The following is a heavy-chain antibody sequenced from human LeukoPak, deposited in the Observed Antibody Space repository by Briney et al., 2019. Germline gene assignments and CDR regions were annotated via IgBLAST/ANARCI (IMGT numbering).Heavy chain of an antibody. CDR3: ARVDSTSPHELDY. Sequence: GSSVKVSCKASGGTFSSYAISWVRQAPGQGLEWMGMITPSGGISYAQKFQGRVTMTRDMSTNTVYMELSSLRSEDTAVYYCARVDSTSPHELDYWGQGTLVTVSS. D-gene: IGHD3-22*01. CDR1: GGTFSSYA. V-gene: IGHV1-69*04. J-gene: IGHJ4*02. CDR2: ITPSGGI.